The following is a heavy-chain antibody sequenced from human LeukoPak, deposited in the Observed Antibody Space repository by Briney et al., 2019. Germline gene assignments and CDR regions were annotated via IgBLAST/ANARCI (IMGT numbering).Heavy chain of an antibody. D-gene: IGHD2-2*01. CDR2: ISAYNGNT. CDR3: ARDFLWAGWYQRPLLWFDP. CDR1: GYTFTRYG. Sequence: ASVKVSCKASGYTFTRYGISWVRQAPGQGLEWMGWISAYNGNTNYAQKLQGRVTMTTDTPTSTAYMELRSLRADDTAVYYCARDFLWAGWYQRPLLWFDPWGQGTLVTVSS. V-gene: IGHV1-18*01. J-gene: IGHJ5*02.